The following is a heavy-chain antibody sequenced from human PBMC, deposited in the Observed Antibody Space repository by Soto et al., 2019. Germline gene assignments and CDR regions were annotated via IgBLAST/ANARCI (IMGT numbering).Heavy chain of an antibody. CDR2: ISAYNGNT. Sequence: ASVKVSCKASGYTFTSYGISWVRQAPGQGLEWMGWISAYNGNTNYAQKLQGRVTMTTDTSTSTAYMELRSLRSDDTAVYYCARDPLGGTIVRGVIIFWALDYWRQGTLVTVSS. V-gene: IGHV1-18*04. D-gene: IGHD3-10*01. CDR3: ARDPLGGTIVRGVIIFWALDY. J-gene: IGHJ4*02. CDR1: GYTFTSYG.